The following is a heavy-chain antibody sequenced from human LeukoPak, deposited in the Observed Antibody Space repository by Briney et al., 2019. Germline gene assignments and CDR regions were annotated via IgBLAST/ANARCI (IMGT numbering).Heavy chain of an antibody. D-gene: IGHD2-2*01. CDR3: ARVVPAAIYYYYGMDV. V-gene: IGHV3-30*03. CDR2: ISKDGSSK. J-gene: IGHJ6*02. Sequence: GGSLRLSCVGSGFTFSNYGMHWVRQAPGKGLEWVVVISKDGSSKYYADSVKGRFTVSRDNSKNTLSLQMNNLRVEDTAVYYCARVVPAAIYYYYGMDVWGQGTTVTVSS. CDR1: GFTFSNYG.